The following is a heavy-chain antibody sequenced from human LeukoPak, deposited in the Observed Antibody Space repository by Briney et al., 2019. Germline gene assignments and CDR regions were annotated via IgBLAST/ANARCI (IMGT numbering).Heavy chain of an antibody. Sequence: ASVKVSCKASGYTFTSYGISWVRQAPGQGLEWMGWISAYNGNTNYAQKLQGRVTMTTDTSTSTAYMELRSLRSDDTAVYYCARGRGLRYFDWLCQSCYYYMDVWGKGTTVTVSS. D-gene: IGHD3-9*01. V-gene: IGHV1-18*01. J-gene: IGHJ6*03. CDR2: ISAYNGNT. CDR1: GYTFTSYG. CDR3: ARGRGLRYFDWLCQSCYYYMDV.